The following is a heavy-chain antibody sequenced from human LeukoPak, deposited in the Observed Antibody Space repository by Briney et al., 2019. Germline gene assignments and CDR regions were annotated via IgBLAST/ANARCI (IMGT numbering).Heavy chain of an antibody. D-gene: IGHD6-13*01. CDR3: ARVFPGSSWDREFDY. V-gene: IGHV1-2*02. CDR1: GYTFTGYY. J-gene: IGHJ4*02. Sequence: GASVKVSCKASGYTFTGYYMHWVRQAPGQGLEWMGWINPNSGGTNYAQKFQGRVTMTRDTSISTAYMELSRLRSGDTAVYYCARVFPGSSWDREFDYWGQGTLVTVSS. CDR2: INPNSGGT.